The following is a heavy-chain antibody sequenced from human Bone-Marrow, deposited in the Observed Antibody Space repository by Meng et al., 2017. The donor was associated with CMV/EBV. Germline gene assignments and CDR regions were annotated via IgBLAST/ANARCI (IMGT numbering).Heavy chain of an antibody. CDR1: GFTFSSYG. CDR2: IWYDGSNK. V-gene: IGHV3-33*06. CDR3: AKDRYSGYDLAY. D-gene: IGHD5-12*01. J-gene: IGHJ4*02. Sequence: LSLTCAASGFTFSSYGMHWVRQAPGKGLEWVAVIWYDGSNKYYADSVKGRFTISRDNSKNTLYLQMNSLRAEDTAVYYCAKDRYSGYDLAYWGQGTLVTVSS.